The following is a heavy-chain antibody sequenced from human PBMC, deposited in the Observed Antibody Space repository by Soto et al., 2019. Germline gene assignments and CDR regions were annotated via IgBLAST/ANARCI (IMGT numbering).Heavy chain of an antibody. J-gene: IGHJ4*02. D-gene: IGHD3-22*01. CDR2: INPNSGGT. CDR3: ARDPTPYYYYSSGYPDPTFDY. V-gene: IGHV1-2*04. Sequence: ASVKVSCKASGYTFTGYYMHWVRQAPGQGLEWMGWINPNSGGTNYAQKFQGWVTMTRDTSISTAYMELSRLRSDDTAVYYCARDPTPYYYYSSGYPDPTFDYWGQGTLVPVSS. CDR1: GYTFTGYY.